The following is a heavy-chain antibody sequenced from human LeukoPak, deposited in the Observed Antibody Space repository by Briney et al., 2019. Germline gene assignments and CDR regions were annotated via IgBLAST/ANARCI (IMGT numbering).Heavy chain of an antibody. CDR1: GGSFSGYY. J-gene: IGHJ4*02. D-gene: IGHD6-6*01. CDR3: ARGRRSSTTDY. V-gene: IGHV4-34*01. Sequence: SETLSLTCAVYGGSFSGYYWSWIRQPPGKGLEWIGEINHSGSTNYNPCLESRVTISVDTSKNQFSLKLSSVTAADTAVYYCARGRRSSTTDYWGRGTLVTVSP. CDR2: INHSGST.